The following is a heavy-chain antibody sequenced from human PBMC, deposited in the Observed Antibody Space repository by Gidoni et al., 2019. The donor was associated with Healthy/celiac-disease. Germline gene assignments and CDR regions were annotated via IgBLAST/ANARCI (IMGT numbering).Heavy chain of an antibody. CDR3: ARKSILWFGELLYGWFDP. V-gene: IGHV4-34*01. Sequence: QVQLQQWGAGLLKPSETLSLTCAVYGGSFSGYYWSWIRQPPGKGLEWIGEINHRGSPNYNPSLKSRVTISVDTSKNQFSLKLSSVTAADTAVYYCARKSILWFGELLYGWFDPWGQGTLVTVSS. D-gene: IGHD3-10*01. CDR1: GGSFSGYY. J-gene: IGHJ5*02. CDR2: INHRGSP.